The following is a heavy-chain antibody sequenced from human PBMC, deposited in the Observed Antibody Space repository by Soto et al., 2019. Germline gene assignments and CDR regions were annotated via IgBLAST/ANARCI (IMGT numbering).Heavy chain of an antibody. V-gene: IGHV4-39*01. CDR3: ARRVVVVGNNWFDP. J-gene: IGHJ5*02. D-gene: IGHD2-15*01. CDR1: GGSISSSSYY. CDR2: IYYSGST. Sequence: SETLSLTCTVSGGSISSSSYYWGWIRQPPGKGLEWIGSIYYSGSTYYNPSLKSRVTISVDTSKNQFSLKLSSVTAADTAVYYCARRVVVVGNNWFDPWGQGTLVTVSS.